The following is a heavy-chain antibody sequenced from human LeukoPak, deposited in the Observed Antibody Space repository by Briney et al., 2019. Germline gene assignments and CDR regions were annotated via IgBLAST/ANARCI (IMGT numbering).Heavy chain of an antibody. CDR2: INPNSGGT. Sequence: ASVKVSCKASGCTFTGYYVHWVRQAPGQGLEWMGWINPNSGGTTYAQKFQGRVTVTRDTSISTAYMELSSLTSDDTAVYYCARAGGGLDYWGQGTLVTVSS. D-gene: IGHD3-16*01. V-gene: IGHV1-2*02. CDR3: ARAGGGLDY. CDR1: GCTFTGYY. J-gene: IGHJ4*02.